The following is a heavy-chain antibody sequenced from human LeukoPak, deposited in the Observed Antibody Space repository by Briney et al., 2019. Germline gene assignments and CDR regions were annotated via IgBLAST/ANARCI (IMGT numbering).Heavy chain of an antibody. CDR2: INTNTGNT. V-gene: IGHV7-4-1*02. CDR3: AGGDYCSSTSCSIGTLFDP. J-gene: IGHJ5*02. Sequence: ASVKVSCKASGYTFTSYAMNWVRQAPGQGLEWMGWINTNTGNTTYAQGFTGRFVFSLDTSVSTAYLQISSLKAEDTAVYYCAGGDYCSSTSCSIGTLFDPWGQGTLVTVSS. CDR1: GYTFTSYA. D-gene: IGHD2-2*01.